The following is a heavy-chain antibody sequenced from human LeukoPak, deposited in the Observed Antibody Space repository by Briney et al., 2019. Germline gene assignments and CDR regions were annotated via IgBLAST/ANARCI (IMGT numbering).Heavy chain of an antibody. V-gene: IGHV4-59*01. J-gene: IGHJ3*02. CDR1: GGSLKSYY. D-gene: IGHD2/OR15-2a*01. CDR3: ARVGGRTKINIAVFDI. CDR2: IYHSGST. Sequence: PSEALSLTCSVSGGSLKSYYWNWIRQPPGKGLEWIGYIYHSGSTNYNHSFRSRVTISLDRSKSHFSLNLTSVTPADTAIYYCARVGGRTKINIAVFDIWGHGTMVTVSS.